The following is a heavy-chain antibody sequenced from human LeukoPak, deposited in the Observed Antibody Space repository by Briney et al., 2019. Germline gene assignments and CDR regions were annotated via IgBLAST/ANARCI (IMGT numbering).Heavy chain of an antibody. CDR1: GFTFSSYA. J-gene: IGHJ5*01. V-gene: IGHV3-23*01. CDR3: ARDRVSGTTPKMDS. Sequence: WGSLRLSCAASGFTFSSYAMTWVRQAPVKGLEWVSAISGSGGSTYYADSVKGRFTISRDNSMNTLYLQMNSLRAEDTALYYCARDRVSGTTPKMDSWGQGTLVTVSS. D-gene: IGHD1-14*01. CDR2: ISGSGGST.